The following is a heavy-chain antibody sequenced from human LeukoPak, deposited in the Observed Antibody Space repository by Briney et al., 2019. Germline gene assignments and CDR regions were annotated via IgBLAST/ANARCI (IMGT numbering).Heavy chain of an antibody. D-gene: IGHD3-9*01. CDR2: IYYSGST. CDR3: ARVRTYYDILTGYSDNAFDI. CDR1: GGSISSYY. V-gene: IGHV4-59*12. J-gene: IGHJ3*02. Sequence: PSETLSLTCTVSGGSISSYYWSWLRQPPGKGLEWIGYIYYSGSTNYNPSLKSRVTISVDTSKNQFSLKLSSVTAADTAVYYCARVRTYYDILTGYSDNAFDIWGQGTMVTVSS.